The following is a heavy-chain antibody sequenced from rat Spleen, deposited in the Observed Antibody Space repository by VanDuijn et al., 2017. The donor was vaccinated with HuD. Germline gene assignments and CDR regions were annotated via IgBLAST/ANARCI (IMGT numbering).Heavy chain of an antibody. CDR2: ISTSGGKT. V-gene: IGHV5-25*01. CDR1: GFSFSNYY. Sequence: EVQLVESGGGLVQPGRSMKVSCAASGFSFSNYYMAWVRQAPTKGLEWVASISTSGGKTYYRESVKGRFTLSRDNAKSTLYLQMNSLRSEDTATYYCTAGGGYWDYWGQGVMVTVSS. CDR3: TAGGGYWDY. D-gene: IGHD1-11*01. J-gene: IGHJ2*01.